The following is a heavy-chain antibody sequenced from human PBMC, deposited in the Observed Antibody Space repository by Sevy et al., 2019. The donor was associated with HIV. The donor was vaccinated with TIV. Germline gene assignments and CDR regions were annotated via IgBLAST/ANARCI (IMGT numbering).Heavy chain of an antibody. J-gene: IGHJ6*02. CDR1: GSSFESFA. CDR2: ISKSSSYI. Sequence: GGSLRLSCAASGSSFESFAMNWVRQAPGKGLEWVAYISKSSSYIYYAASVKGRFTCSRDNAKNSLFLQMNSLGAEDTAIYYCTRGSGIDYYEKGMDLWGQGTTVTVSS. D-gene: IGHD3-10*01. CDR3: TRGSGIDYYEKGMDL. V-gene: IGHV3-21*04.